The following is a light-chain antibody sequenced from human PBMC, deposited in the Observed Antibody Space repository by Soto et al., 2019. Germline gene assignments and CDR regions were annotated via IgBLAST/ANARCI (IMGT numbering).Light chain of an antibody. Sequence: QSALTQPASVSGSPGQSITISCTGTSSDIGGYNYVSWYQQHPGKAPKVMIYEVSNRPSGVSNRFSGSKSGNTASLTISGLQAEDEADYYCSSYTSSNTLGFGGGTKLTVL. J-gene: IGLJ3*02. CDR1: SSDIGGYNY. CDR2: EVS. CDR3: SSYTSSNTLG. V-gene: IGLV2-14*01.